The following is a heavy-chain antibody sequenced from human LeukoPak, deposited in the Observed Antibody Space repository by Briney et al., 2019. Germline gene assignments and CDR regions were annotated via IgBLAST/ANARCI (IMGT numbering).Heavy chain of an antibody. J-gene: IGHJ6*02. CDR3: ARGGPGGSGYYYGMDV. D-gene: IGHD3-16*01. CDR1: GYTFTGYY. Sequence: ASVKVSCKASGYTFTGYYMHWVRQAPGQGLEWMGWINPNSGGTNYAQKFQGWVTMIRDTSISTACMELSRLRSDDTAVYYCARGGPGGSGYYYGMDVWGQGTTVTVSS. CDR2: INPNSGGT. V-gene: IGHV1-2*04.